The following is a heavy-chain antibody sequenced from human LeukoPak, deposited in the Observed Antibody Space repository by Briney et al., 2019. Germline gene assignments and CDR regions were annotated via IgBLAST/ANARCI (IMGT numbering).Heavy chain of an antibody. CDR2: IHKDGNEK. J-gene: IGHJ4*02. CDR3: ARGDKFSGDY. D-gene: IGHD2-15*01. CDR1: GFTFSSYW. V-gene: IGHV3-7*04. Sequence: PGGSLRLSCAASGFTFSSYWMSWVRQAQGKGLEWVATIHKDGNEKYYVDSVKGRFTISRDNAKNSLYLQMNSLRADDTAVYYCARGDKFSGDYWGQGTLVTVSS.